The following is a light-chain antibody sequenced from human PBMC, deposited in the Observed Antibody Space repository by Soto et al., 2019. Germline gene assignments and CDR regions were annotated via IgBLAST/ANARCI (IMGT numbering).Light chain of an antibody. Sequence: QSVLTQPASVSGSPGQSITISCSGTNSDVGDYNLVSWYQQRPGKAPKLVIFDVSNRPSGVSDRFSGSKSGNTASLTISGLHAEDEGDYFCCSYSTGTTLYVFGSGTKLTVL. CDR1: NSDVGDYNL. V-gene: IGLV2-14*01. CDR3: CSYSTGTTLYV. J-gene: IGLJ1*01. CDR2: DVS.